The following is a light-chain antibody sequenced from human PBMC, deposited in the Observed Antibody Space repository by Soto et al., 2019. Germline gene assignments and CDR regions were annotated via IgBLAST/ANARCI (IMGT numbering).Light chain of an antibody. V-gene: IGKV3-15*01. CDR1: QSVSSN. CDR2: GAS. Sequence: EKVMTQSPATLSVSPGERATLSCRASQSVSSNLACYQQKPGQAPRLLIYGASTRATGIPARFSGSGSGTEFTLTISSLQSEDFAVYYCQQYNNWPPWTFGQGTKVEIK. J-gene: IGKJ1*01. CDR3: QQYNNWPPWT.